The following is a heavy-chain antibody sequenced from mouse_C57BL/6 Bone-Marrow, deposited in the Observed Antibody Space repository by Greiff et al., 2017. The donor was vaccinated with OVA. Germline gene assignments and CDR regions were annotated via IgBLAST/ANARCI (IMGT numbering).Heavy chain of an antibody. J-gene: IGHJ4*01. CDR3: AREVYYYGSSPYAMDY. D-gene: IGHD1-1*01. V-gene: IGHV1-69*01. CDR2: IDPSDSYT. CDR1: GYTFTSYW. Sequence: QVQLQQPGAELVMPGASVKLSCKASGYTFTSYWMHWVKQRPGQGLEWIGEIDPSDSYTNYNQQFKGKSTLTVDKSSSTAYMQLSSLTSEDSAVYYCAREVYYYGSSPYAMDYWGQGTSVTVSS.